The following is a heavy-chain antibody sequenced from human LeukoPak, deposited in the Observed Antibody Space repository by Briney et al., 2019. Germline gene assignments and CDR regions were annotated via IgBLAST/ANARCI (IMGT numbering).Heavy chain of an antibody. V-gene: IGHV3-30*18. J-gene: IGHJ4*02. CDR3: ANAGSGEEGY. CDR1: GFTFSSYG. CDR2: ISYDGSNK. Sequence: GRSLRLSCAASGFTFSSYGMHWVRQAPGKGLEWVAVISYDGSNKYYADSVKGRFTISRDNSKNTLYLQMNSLRAEDTAVYYCANAGSGEEGYWSQGTLVTVSS. D-gene: IGHD7-27*01.